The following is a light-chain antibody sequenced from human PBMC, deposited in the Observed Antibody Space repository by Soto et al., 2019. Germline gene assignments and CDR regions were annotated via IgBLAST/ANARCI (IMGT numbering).Light chain of an antibody. CDR1: SSNIGAGYD. CDR3: QSYDSSLSGWKV. Sequence: QLVLTQPPSESGAPGQRVTISCTGSSSNIGAGYDVHWYQQLPGTAPKLLIYGNSNRPSGVPDRFSGSKSGTSASLAITGLQAEDEADYYCQSYDSSLSGWKVFGGGTKLTVL. CDR2: GNS. V-gene: IGLV1-40*01. J-gene: IGLJ2*01.